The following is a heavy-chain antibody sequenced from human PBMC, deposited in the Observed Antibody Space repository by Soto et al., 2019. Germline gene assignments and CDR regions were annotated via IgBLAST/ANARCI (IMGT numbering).Heavy chain of an antibody. V-gene: IGHV3-23*01. Sequence: GSLRLSCAASGFTFSKFGMSWVRQAPGKGLEWVSGISGRDGRTSYADSVKGRFTISRDNSKSTLYLQMDSLRAEDTATYYCAKDSLSPLAARLDYFDQWGQGSLVTVSS. CDR2: ISGRDGRT. CDR1: GFTFSKFG. J-gene: IGHJ4*02. D-gene: IGHD6-25*01. CDR3: AKDSLSPLAARLDYFDQ.